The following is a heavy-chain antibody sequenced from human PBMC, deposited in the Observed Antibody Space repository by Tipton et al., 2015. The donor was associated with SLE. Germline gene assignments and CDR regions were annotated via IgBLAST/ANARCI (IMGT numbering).Heavy chain of an antibody. V-gene: IGHV3-48*03. CDR2: ISSSGSTI. Sequence: SLRLSCAASGFTFSSYEMNWVRQAPGKGLEWVSCISSSGSTIYYADSVKGRFTISRDNAKNSLYLQMNSLGAEDTAVYYCARSDFWSGYYLDYWGQGTLVTVSS. CDR3: ARSDFWSGYYLDY. CDR1: GFTFSSYE. D-gene: IGHD3-3*01. J-gene: IGHJ4*02.